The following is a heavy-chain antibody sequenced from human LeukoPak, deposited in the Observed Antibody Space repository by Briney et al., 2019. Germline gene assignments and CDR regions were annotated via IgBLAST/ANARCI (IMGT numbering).Heavy chain of an antibody. Sequence: GGSLRLSCAASGFTFSSYAMSWVRQAPGKGLEWVSAISGSGGSTYYADSVKGRFTISRDNSKNTLYLQMNSLRAEDTAVYYCAKDRNVLLWFGENYYFDYWGQGTLVTVSS. CDR3: AKDRNVLLWFGENYYFDY. J-gene: IGHJ4*02. CDR2: ISGSGGST. D-gene: IGHD3-10*01. V-gene: IGHV3-23*01. CDR1: GFTFSSYA.